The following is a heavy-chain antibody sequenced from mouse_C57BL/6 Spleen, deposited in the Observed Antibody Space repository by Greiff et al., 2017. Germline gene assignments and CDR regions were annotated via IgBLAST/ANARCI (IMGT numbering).Heavy chain of an antibody. CDR1: GYTFTSYW. Sequence: QVQLKQSGAELAKPGASVKLSCKASGYTFTSYWMHWVKQRPGQGLEWIGNINPSRGYTKYNQKFKDKATLNAYKSSRTAYMQMSSLTYEDSSVYYCARKGDYGSSFDYWGQGTTLTVSS. V-gene: IGHV1-7*01. CDR2: INPSRGYT. D-gene: IGHD1-1*01. CDR3: ARKGDYGSSFDY. J-gene: IGHJ2*01.